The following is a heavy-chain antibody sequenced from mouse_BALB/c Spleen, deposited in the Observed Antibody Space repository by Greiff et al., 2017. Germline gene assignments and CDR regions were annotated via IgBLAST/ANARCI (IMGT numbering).Heavy chain of an antibody. CDR1: GFNIKDYY. J-gene: IGHJ3*01. CDR3: AREDYRYDEAY. D-gene: IGHD2-14*01. CDR2: IDPENGNT. V-gene: IGHV14-1*02. Sequence: VQLQQSGAELVRPGALVKLSCKASGFNIKDYYMHWVKQRPEQGLEWIGWIDPENGNTIYDPKFQGKASITADTSSNTAYLQLSSLTSEDTAVYYCAREDYRYDEAYWGQGSLVTVSA.